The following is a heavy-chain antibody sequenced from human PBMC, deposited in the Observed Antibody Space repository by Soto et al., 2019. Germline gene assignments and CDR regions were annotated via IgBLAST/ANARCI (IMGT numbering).Heavy chain of an antibody. Sequence: QVQLQESGPGLVKPSETLSLTCTVSGGSISSYYWSWIRQPSGKGLEWIGYIYNSGNTNYNPTLKTRGTLSVDTYNNQFSLKLSSVTAADTAVYYCARVSTGYRSSWYRYWGQGTLVTVSS. J-gene: IGHJ4*02. CDR3: ARVSTGYRSSWYRY. V-gene: IGHV4-59*08. D-gene: IGHD6-13*01. CDR1: GGSISSYY. CDR2: IYNSGNT.